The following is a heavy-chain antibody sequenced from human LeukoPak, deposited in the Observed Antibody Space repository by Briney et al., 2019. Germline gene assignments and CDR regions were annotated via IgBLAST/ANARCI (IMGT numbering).Heavy chain of an antibody. V-gene: IGHV4-34*01. CDR1: GGSFSGYY. CDR2: INHSGST. D-gene: IGHD4/OR15-4a*01. CDR3: ARGGFRLSPLYYYYYMDV. J-gene: IGHJ6*03. Sequence: SETLSLTCAVYGGSFSGYYWSWIRQPPGKGLEWIGEINHSGSTNYNPSLKSRVTISVDTSKNRFSLKLSSVTAADTAVYYCARGGFRLSPLYYYYYMDVWGKGTTVTVSS.